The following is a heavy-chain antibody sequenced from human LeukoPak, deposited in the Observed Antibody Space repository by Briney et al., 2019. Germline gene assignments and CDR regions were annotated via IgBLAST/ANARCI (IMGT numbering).Heavy chain of an antibody. CDR3: ARWMRYSSGWYTFDY. V-gene: IGHV3-53*04. CDR1: GFTFSDYN. J-gene: IGHJ4*02. Sequence: GGSLRLSCAASGFTFSDYNMNWVRQAPGKGLEWVSVIYSGGSTYYADSVKGRFTISRHNSKNTPYLQMNSLRAEDTAVYYCARWMRYSSGWYTFDYWGQGTLVTVSS. CDR2: IYSGGST. D-gene: IGHD6-19*01.